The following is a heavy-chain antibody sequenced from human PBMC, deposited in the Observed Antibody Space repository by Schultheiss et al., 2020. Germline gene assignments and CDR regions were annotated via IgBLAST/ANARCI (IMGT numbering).Heavy chain of an antibody. CDR3: AKDGYSSGWKYFDY. CDR1: EVTFSRYA. J-gene: IGHJ4*02. V-gene: IGHV3-9*01. Sequence: SLRLSCVVSEVTFSRYAMHWVRQAPGKGLEWVSGISWNSGSIGYVDSVKGRFTISRDNAKNSLYLQMNSLRAEDTALYYCAKDGYSSGWKYFDYWGQGTLVTVSS. CDR2: ISWNSGSI. D-gene: IGHD6-19*01.